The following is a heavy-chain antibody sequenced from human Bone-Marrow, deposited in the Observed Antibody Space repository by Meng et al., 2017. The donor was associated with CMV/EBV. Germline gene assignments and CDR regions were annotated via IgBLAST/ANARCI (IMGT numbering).Heavy chain of an antibody. CDR3: AREGFLGFLEWLPPDY. V-gene: IGHV3-7*01. D-gene: IGHD3-3*01. CDR2: IKQDGSEK. CDR1: GFTFSTYS. J-gene: IGHJ4*02. Sequence: GGSLRLSCAASGFTFSTYSMHWVRQAPGKGLEWVANIKQDGSEKYYVDSVKGRFTIPRDNAKNSLYLQMNSLRAEDTAVYYCAREGFLGFLEWLPPDYWGQGTLVTVSS.